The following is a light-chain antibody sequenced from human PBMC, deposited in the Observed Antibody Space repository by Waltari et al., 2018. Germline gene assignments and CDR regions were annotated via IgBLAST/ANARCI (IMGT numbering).Light chain of an antibody. CDR3: QKYVNLPAT. CDR1: QRVGRF. J-gene: IGKJ1*01. CDR2: HAS. V-gene: IGKV3-20*01. Sequence: EIVLTQSPSTLSLSPGERATLSCRASQRVGRFLAWYQQKPGQAPRLLIYHASIRATGSPDRFSGSGSGTDFSLTSSGLEPEDFAVYYCQKYVNLPATFGQGTKVEIK.